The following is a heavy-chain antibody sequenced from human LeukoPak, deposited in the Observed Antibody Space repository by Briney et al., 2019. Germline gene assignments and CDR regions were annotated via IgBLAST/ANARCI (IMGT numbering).Heavy chain of an antibody. V-gene: IGHV3-7*01. CDR1: GFTFSNYW. CDR2: IIKDGSEM. CDR3: ARDQGSMIVVRPTNWYFDL. Sequence: PGGSLRLSCAASGFTFSNYWMSWVRQAPGKGLEWLANIIKDGSEMYYVDSVKGRFTISRHNGKNSLYLQINSLRADDTAVYYCARDQGSMIVVRPTNWYFDLWGRGTLVTVSS. J-gene: IGHJ2*01. D-gene: IGHD3-22*01.